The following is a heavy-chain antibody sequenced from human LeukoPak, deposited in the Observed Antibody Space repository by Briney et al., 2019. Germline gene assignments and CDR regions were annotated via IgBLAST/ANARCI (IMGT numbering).Heavy chain of an antibody. J-gene: IGHJ3*02. CDR1: GFTFSSYG. D-gene: IGHD4-17*01. CDR2: IRYDGSNK. Sequence: GGSLRLSCAASGFTFSSYGMHWVRQAPGKGLEWVAFIRYDGSNKYYADSVKGRFTISRDNSKNTLYLQMNSLRGEDTAVYYCAKDQAEYGDYYAFDIWGQGTMVTVSS. CDR3: AKDQAEYGDYYAFDI. V-gene: IGHV3-30*02.